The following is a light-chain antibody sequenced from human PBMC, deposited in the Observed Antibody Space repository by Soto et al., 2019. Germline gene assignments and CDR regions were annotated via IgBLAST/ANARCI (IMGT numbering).Light chain of an antibody. Sequence: EIVMPQSPATLFVSPGERATLSCRASESVSGNLAWYQQKPGQAPRLLIYDTASRATAIPARFSGSGSGTEFTLTISSLQSEDFAVYYCQQYSKWPTFGQGTRLEI. V-gene: IGKV3-15*01. CDR2: DTA. CDR3: QQYSKWPT. CDR1: ESVSGN. J-gene: IGKJ5*01.